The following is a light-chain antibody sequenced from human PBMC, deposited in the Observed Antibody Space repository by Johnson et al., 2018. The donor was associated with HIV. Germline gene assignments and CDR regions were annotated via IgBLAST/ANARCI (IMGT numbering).Light chain of an antibody. J-gene: IGLJ1*01. V-gene: IGLV1-51*01. CDR2: DNN. Sequence: QSVLTQPPSVSAAPGQKVTISCSGSSSNIGNNYVSWYQQLPGTAPKLLIYDNNQRPSGIPDRFSGSKSGTSATLGITGLQTGAEADYYCETWDSSLSAHYVFGTATKVTVL. CDR1: SSNIGNNY. CDR3: ETWDSSLSAHYV.